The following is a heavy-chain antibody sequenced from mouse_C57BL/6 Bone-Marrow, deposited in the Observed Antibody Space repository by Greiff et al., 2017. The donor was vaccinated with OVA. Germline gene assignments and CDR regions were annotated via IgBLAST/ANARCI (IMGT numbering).Heavy chain of an antibody. J-gene: IGHJ3*01. Sequence: EVQRVESGPGLVKPSQSLSLTCSVTGYSITSGYYWNWIRQFPGNKLEWMGYISYDGSNNYNPSLKNRISITRDTSKNQFFLKLNSVTTEDTATYYCARAIYYGSSSWFAYWGQGTLVTVSA. V-gene: IGHV3-6*01. CDR2: ISYDGSN. D-gene: IGHD1-1*01. CDR1: GYSITSGYY. CDR3: ARAIYYGSSSWFAY.